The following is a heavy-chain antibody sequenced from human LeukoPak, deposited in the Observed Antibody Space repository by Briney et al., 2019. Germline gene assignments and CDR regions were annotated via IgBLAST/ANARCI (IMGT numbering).Heavy chain of an antibody. CDR2: IIPILGIA. V-gene: IGHV1-69*04. D-gene: IGHD5-12*01. J-gene: IGHJ4*02. CDR3: ARGSRGYSGYGQRGPRGNSFDY. Sequence: SVKVSCKASGGTFSSYAISWVRQAPGQGLEWMGRIIPILGIANYAQKFQGRVTITADKSTSTAYMELSSLRSEDTAVYYCARGSRGYSGYGQRGPRGNSFDYWGQGTLVTVSS. CDR1: GGTFSSYA.